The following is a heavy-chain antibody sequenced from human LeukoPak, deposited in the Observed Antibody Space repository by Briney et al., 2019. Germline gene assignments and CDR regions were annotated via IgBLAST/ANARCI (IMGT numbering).Heavy chain of an antibody. D-gene: IGHD6-19*01. J-gene: IGHJ4*02. CDR2: IKQDGSEK. CDR3: TRDQWLADY. Sequence: GGSLRLSCAASGFTFSSYWMSWVRQAPGKGLEWVANIKQDGSEKYYVDSVKGRFTISRDDAKNSVYLQMNSLRAEDTAVYYCTRDQWLADYWGQGTLVTVSS. V-gene: IGHV3-7*01. CDR1: GFTFSSYW.